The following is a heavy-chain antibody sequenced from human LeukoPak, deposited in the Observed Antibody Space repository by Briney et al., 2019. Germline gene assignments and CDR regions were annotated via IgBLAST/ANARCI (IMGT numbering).Heavy chain of an antibody. CDR3: ARGAYCSGGSCYSGGSWFDP. CDR1: GGSISSGGYY. Sequence: SQTLSLTCTVSGGSISSGGYYWSWIRQHPGKGLEWIGYIYYSGSTYYNPSLKSRVTISVDTSKNQSSLKLSSVTAADTAVYCCARGAYCSGGSCYSGGSWFDPWGQGTPVTVSS. J-gene: IGHJ5*02. V-gene: IGHV4-31*03. D-gene: IGHD2-15*01. CDR2: IYYSGST.